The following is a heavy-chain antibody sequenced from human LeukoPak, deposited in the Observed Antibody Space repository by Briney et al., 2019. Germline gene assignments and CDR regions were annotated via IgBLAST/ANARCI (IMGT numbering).Heavy chain of an antibody. D-gene: IGHD1-1*01. J-gene: IGHJ5*02. CDR2: INPNSDNT. Sequence: GASVKVSCKASGYTFTGYFIQWVRQAPGQGLEWMGWINPNSDNTNYAQRFQGRVTMTRDTSINTAYMELTRLTSDDTAVYYYARDTQLLLHNDHWGQGTLVTVSS. CDR1: GYTFTGYF. CDR3: ARDTQLLLHNDH. V-gene: IGHV1-2*02.